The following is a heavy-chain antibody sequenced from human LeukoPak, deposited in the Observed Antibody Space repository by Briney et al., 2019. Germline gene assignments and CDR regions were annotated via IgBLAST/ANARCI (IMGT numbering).Heavy chain of an antibody. Sequence: GGSLRLSCAASGFTFNTYTMNWVRQAPGKGLEWVSSITASSTAIYSADSVKGRFTISRDNAKNFLYLQMNSLRAEDTAMYYCARGGKRAVAGTRSPQYFQHWGQGTLVTVSS. CDR1: GFTFNTYT. CDR2: ITASSTAI. CDR3: ARGGKRAVAGTRSPQYFQH. D-gene: IGHD6-19*01. J-gene: IGHJ1*01. V-gene: IGHV3-21*01.